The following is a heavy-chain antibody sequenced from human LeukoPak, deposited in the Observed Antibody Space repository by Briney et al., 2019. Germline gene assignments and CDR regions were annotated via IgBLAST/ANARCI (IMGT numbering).Heavy chain of an antibody. CDR1: GFMFNAYW. D-gene: IGHD3-16*01. Sequence: HAGGSLRLSCTGSGFMFNAYWMRWVRKAPGMGLEWVGKIRQDGGEIFYVDSVRGRFTISRDNAKNTVYLQMNSLRAEDTAVYYWASAYLEWYLDLWGRGTLVTVSS. CDR3: ASAYLEWYLDL. J-gene: IGHJ2*01. V-gene: IGHV3-7*01. CDR2: IRQDGGEI.